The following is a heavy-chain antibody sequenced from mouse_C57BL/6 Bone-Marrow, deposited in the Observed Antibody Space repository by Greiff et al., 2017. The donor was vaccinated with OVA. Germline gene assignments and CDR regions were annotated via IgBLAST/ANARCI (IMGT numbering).Heavy chain of an antibody. Sequence: VQLQQSGPELVKPGASVKISCKASGYTFTDYYMTWVKQSHGKSLEWIGAINPNNGGTSYNQKFKGKATLTVDKSSSTAYMELRSLTSEDSAVYYCARSPIYYYALFDYWGQGTTLTVSS. CDR2: INPNNGGT. V-gene: IGHV1-26*01. D-gene: IGHD1-1*01. J-gene: IGHJ2*01. CDR3: ARSPIYYYALFDY. CDR1: GYTFTDYY.